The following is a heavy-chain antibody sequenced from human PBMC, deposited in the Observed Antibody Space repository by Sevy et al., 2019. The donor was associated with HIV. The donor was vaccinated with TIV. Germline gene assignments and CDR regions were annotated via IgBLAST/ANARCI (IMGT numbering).Heavy chain of an antibody. Sequence: GGSLRLSCAASGFTFSSYAMHWVRQAPGKGLEWVAVISYDGSNKYYADSVKGRFTISRDNSKNTLYLQMNSLRDEDTAVYYCARDYYDSSGYVYWGQGTLVTVSS. V-gene: IGHV3-30-3*01. CDR3: ARDYYDSSGYVY. J-gene: IGHJ4*02. CDR2: ISYDGSNK. D-gene: IGHD3-22*01. CDR1: GFTFSSYA.